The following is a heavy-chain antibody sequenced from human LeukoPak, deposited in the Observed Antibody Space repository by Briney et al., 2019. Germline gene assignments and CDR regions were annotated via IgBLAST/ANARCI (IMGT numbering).Heavy chain of an antibody. CDR2: INPNSGGT. Sequence: ASVKVSCKATGYTFTGYYMHWVRQAPGQGLEWMGWINPNSGGTNYAQKFQGRVTMTRDTSISTAYMELSRLRSDDTAVYYCARDLRAPGYCSSTSCYNPDYWGQGTLVTVSS. V-gene: IGHV1-2*02. J-gene: IGHJ4*02. D-gene: IGHD2-2*02. CDR3: ARDLRAPGYCSSTSCYNPDY. CDR1: GYTFTGYY.